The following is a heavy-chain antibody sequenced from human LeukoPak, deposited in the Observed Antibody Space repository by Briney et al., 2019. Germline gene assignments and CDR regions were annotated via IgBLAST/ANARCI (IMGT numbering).Heavy chain of an antibody. J-gene: IGHJ4*02. CDR2: INHSGST. V-gene: IGHV4-34*01. D-gene: IGHD2-21*01. CDR3: ARVDVVVLWGFDY. CDR1: GGSFSGYY. Sequence: TSETLSLTCAVYGGSFSGYYWSWIRQPPGKGLEWIGEINHSGSTNYNPSLKSRVTISVDTSKNQFSLKLSSVTAADTAVYYCARVDVVVLWGFDYWGQGTLVTVSP.